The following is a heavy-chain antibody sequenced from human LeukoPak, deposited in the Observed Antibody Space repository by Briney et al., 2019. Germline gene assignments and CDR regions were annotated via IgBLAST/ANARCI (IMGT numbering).Heavy chain of an antibody. Sequence: ASVKVSCKSSGYTFTSYFIHWVRQAPGQGLEWMGIINPRGGSTSYAQKFQGRVTMTRDTSTSTVYMELSSLRSEDTAVYYCARDMGGYSYGPFDYWGQGTLVTVPS. CDR2: INPRGGST. CDR1: GYTFTSYF. D-gene: IGHD5-18*01. J-gene: IGHJ4*02. CDR3: ARDMGGYSYGPFDY. V-gene: IGHV1-46*01.